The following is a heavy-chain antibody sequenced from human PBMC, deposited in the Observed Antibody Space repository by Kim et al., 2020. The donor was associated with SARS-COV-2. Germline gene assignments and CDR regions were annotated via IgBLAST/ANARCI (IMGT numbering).Heavy chain of an antibody. J-gene: IGHJ6*02. CDR3: AARIAAAGYYYYGMDV. CDR2: IYYSGST. CDR1: GGSISSNY. V-gene: IGHV4-59*13. Sequence: SETLSLTCTVSGGSISSNYWSWIRQPPGKGLEWIGYIYYSGSTNYNPSFKSRVTISVDTSKNQFSLKLSSVTAADTAVYYCAARIAAAGYYYYGMDVWGQGTTVTVSS. D-gene: IGHD6-13*01.